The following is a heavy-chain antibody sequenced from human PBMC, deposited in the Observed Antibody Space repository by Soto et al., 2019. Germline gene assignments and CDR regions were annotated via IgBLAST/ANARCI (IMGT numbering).Heavy chain of an antibody. V-gene: IGHV4-38-2*01. CDR3: AGGENAPDYYYFGMDV. CDR2: IYHSGST. Sequence: XATLSLTGGVSGYFFSSGYYWCWIRRPPGKGLEWIGSIYHSGSTYYNPSLKSRVTISIDTSKNQFSLKLNSVTAADTAVYYCAGGENAPDYYYFGMDVCGQGTTVTVSS. CDR1: GYFFSSGYY. D-gene: IGHD1-1*01. J-gene: IGHJ6*02.